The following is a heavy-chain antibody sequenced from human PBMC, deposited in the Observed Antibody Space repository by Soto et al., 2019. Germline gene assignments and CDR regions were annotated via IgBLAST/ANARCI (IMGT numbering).Heavy chain of an antibody. CDR2: IDTGNGNT. D-gene: IGHD5-12*01. V-gene: IGHV1-3*04. J-gene: IGHJ4*02. Sequence: ASVKVSCKASGYTFTTYAMHWVRQAPGQSLEWMGWIDTGNGNTKYSQKFQGRVTITRDTSASTAYMELSSLRSEDTAVYYCARRGGYVTFDYWGQGTLVTVSS. CDR1: GYTFTTYA. CDR3: ARRGGYVTFDY.